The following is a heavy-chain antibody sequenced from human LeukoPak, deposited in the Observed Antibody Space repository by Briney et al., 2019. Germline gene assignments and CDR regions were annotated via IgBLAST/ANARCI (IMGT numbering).Heavy chain of an antibody. CDR3: ARDGYYSFDV. Sequence: SETLSLTCTISGGSIGLHFWSWLRQPAGKGLEWIGRIHTSGGTNYSPSFKSRLTMSVDTSRDQFSLKLTSVTAADTAVYFCARDGYYSFDVWGQGTMVTVSS. J-gene: IGHJ3*01. V-gene: IGHV4-4*07. D-gene: IGHD5-12*01. CDR2: IHTSGGT. CDR1: GGSIGLHF.